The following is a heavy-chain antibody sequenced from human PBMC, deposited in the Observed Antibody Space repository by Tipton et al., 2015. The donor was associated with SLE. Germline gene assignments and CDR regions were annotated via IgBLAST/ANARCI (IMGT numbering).Heavy chain of an antibody. J-gene: IGHJ6*02. D-gene: IGHD3-10*01. V-gene: IGHV3-20*04. Sequence: SLRLSCAVSGFTFDDYAMSWVCQVPGKGLEWVSGINWNGGSTDYVDSVKGRVTISRDNAKNSLYLQINTLSAEDTAVYYCARFLRGGGASSCSGMDVWGQGPRVLVPS. CDR3: ARFLRGGGASSCSGMDV. CDR1: GFTFDDYA. CDR2: INWNGGST.